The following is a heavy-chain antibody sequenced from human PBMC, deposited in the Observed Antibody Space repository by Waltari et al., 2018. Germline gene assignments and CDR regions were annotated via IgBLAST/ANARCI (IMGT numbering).Heavy chain of an antibody. V-gene: IGHV3-30*02. J-gene: IGHJ4*02. CDR1: GFTFSSYG. D-gene: IGHD3-3*01. Sequence: QLQLVESGGGVVQPGGSLRLSCAASGFTFSSYGMHWVRQAPGKGLEWVALIRMEESNKKYEDAGKGRFTNSRDNSKNTLYMQMNSLRAVDTAVYYCARPLWEWLLLDYFDYWGQGTLVTVSS. CDR2: IRMEESNK. CDR3: ARPLWEWLLLDYFDY.